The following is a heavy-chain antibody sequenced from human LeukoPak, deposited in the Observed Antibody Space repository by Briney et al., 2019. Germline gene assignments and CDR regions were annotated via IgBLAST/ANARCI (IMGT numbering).Heavy chain of an antibody. CDR2: ISGSTGST. CDR1: GFTFSSYA. CDR3: AKDDHGGSGWRDYFDY. V-gene: IGHV3-23*01. D-gene: IGHD6-19*01. J-gene: IGHJ4*02. Sequence: GGSLRLSCAAPGFTFSSYAMSWVRQAPGKGLEWVSAISGSTGSTYYADSVKGRFTISRDNSKSTLYLQMNSLRAEDTAVYYCAKDDHGGSGWRDYFDYWGQGTLVTVSS.